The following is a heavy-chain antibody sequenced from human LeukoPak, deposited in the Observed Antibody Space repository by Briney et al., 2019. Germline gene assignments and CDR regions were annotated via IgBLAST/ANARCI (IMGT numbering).Heavy chain of an antibody. V-gene: IGHV3-66*03. CDR1: GFRVSDYY. J-gene: IGHJ5*02. CDR2: IRVRGEA. D-gene: IGHD3/OR15-3a*01. CDR3: ARDRAANQDWVEFDP. Sequence: PGGSLRLSCAASGFRVSDYYMSWVRQAPGKGLEWDGLIRVRGEAFYADFARGRFAISRDESENTLYLQMDSLRVEDTAVYFCARDRAANQDWVEFDPWGQGTPVIVSS.